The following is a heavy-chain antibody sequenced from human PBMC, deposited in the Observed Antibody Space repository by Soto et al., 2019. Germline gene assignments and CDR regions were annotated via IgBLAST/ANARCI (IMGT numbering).Heavy chain of an antibody. CDR1: GFSLSTSGVG. J-gene: IGHJ3*01. CDR2: IYWNDDK. Sequence: QITLKESGPTLVKPTQTLTLTCTFSGFSLSTSGVGVCWIRQPPGKALQWLALIYWNDDKRYSPSLKSRLTITKDTSKNQVVLTMTTMDPVDTATYYCAHRREYSSSSYRVGAFDFWGQGTMVTVSS. V-gene: IGHV2-5*01. D-gene: IGHD6-6*01. CDR3: AHRREYSSSSYRVGAFDF.